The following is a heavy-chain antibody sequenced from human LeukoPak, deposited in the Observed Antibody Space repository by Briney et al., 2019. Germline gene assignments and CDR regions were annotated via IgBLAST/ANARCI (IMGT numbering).Heavy chain of an antibody. J-gene: IGHJ4*02. D-gene: IGHD5/OR15-5a*01. CDR1: GFTFSSFW. CDR2: INQDGGEK. V-gene: IGHV3-7*01. CDR3: AGRPSSTIP. Sequence: PGGSLRLSRAASGFTFSSFWMSWVRQAPGKGLEWVANINQDGGEKYCVDSVKGRFTISRDNAKNSLYLQMNSLRAEDTAVYYCAGRPSSTIPWGQGTLVTVSS.